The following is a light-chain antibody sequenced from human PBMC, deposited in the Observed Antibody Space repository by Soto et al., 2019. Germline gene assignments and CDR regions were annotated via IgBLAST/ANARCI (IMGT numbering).Light chain of an antibody. J-gene: IGKJ4*01. CDR2: GAS. V-gene: IGKV3-20*01. Sequence: EIGLTQYPDTLSLSPGERATLSCRASQSVSSSYLAWYQQKPGQAPRLLIYGASNRATGIPDRFSGSGSGTDFTLTISRLEPEDFAVYYCQQYGSSPLTFGGGTKVDIK. CDR3: QQYGSSPLT. CDR1: QSVSSSY.